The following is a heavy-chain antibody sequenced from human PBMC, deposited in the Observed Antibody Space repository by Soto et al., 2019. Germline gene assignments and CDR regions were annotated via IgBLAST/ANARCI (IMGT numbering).Heavy chain of an antibody. D-gene: IGHD3-22*01. J-gene: IGHJ4*02. CDR2: ISGGGGSTI. CDR1: GFTFSDYY. V-gene: IGHV3-11*01. Sequence: PGGSLRLSCAASGFTFSDYYMTWVRQAPGKGLEWLSYISGGGGSTIYYADSVKGRFTISRDNAQKSLYLQMNSLISEDTAVYFCARQRGYYDSSGLDFWGQGTLVTVSS. CDR3: ARQRGYYDSSGLDF.